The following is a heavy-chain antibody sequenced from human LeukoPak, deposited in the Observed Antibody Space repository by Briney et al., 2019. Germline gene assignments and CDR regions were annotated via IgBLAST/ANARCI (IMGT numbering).Heavy chain of an antibody. CDR3: ARDGTYTDYDPDFDI. J-gene: IGHJ4*02. V-gene: IGHV3-30-3*01. CDR2: ISYDGSNK. CDR1: GFTFSSYA. D-gene: IGHD5-12*01. Sequence: GGSLRLSCAASGFTFSSYAIHWVRQAPGKGLEWVAVISYDGSNKYYADSVKGRFTISRDNAKNSLYLQMNSLRAEDTAVFYCARDGTYTDYDPDFDIWGQGTLVTVSS.